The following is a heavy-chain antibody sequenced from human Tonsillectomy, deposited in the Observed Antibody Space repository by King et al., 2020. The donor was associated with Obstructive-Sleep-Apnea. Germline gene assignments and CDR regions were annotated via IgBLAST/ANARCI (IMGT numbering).Heavy chain of an antibody. V-gene: IGHV3-66*01. D-gene: IGHD6-19*01. CDR1: GFTVSSNY. CDR2: IDSGGGT. CDR3: ARVDSSGWYYFDY. Sequence: VQLVESGGGLVQPGGSLRLSCAASGFTVSSNYMSWVRQAPGKRLEWVSFIDSGGGTYYADSVKGRFTISRDNSKNTLYLQMNSLRVEDTAVYYCARVDSSGWYYFDYWGQGTLVTVSS. J-gene: IGHJ4*02.